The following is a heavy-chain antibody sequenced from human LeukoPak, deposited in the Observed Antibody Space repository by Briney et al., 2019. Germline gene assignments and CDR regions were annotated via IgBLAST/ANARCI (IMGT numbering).Heavy chain of an antibody. Sequence: PGGSLRLSCAASGFMFNDYYMSWIRQAPGKGLEWVSYISSSGSIIYYADSVKGRFTISRDNAKNSLNLQMNSLRAEDTAVYYCARGGYSSGWYGSFDYWGQGTLVTVSS. CDR3: ARGGYSSGWYGSFDY. V-gene: IGHV3-11*01. CDR2: ISSSGSII. D-gene: IGHD6-19*01. J-gene: IGHJ4*02. CDR1: GFMFNDYY.